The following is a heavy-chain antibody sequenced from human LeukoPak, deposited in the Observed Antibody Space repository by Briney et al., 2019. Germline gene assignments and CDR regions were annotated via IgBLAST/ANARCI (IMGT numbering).Heavy chain of an antibody. V-gene: IGHV4-59*08. CDR1: GGSISSYY. Sequence: SETLSLTCTVSGGSISSYYWSWIRQPPGKGLEWIGYIYYSGSTNYNPSLKSRVTISVDTSKNQFSLKLSSVTAADTAVYYCARHPRGDYYGSGSLQYHFDYWGQGTLVTVSS. CDR3: ARHPRGDYYGSGSLQYHFDY. CDR2: IYYSGST. J-gene: IGHJ4*02. D-gene: IGHD3-10*01.